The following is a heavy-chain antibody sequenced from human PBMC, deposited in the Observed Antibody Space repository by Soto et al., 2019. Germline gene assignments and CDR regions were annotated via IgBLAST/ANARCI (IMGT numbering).Heavy chain of an antibody. CDR2: IWYDGSNK. CDR3: ARTPRSWQYYFDY. D-gene: IGHD6-13*01. CDR1: GFTFSSYG. Sequence: QVQLVESGGGVVQPGRSLRLSCAASGFTFSSYGMHWVRQAPGKGLEWVAVIWYDGSNKYYADSVKGRFTISRDNYKNPLYLPMNSLRAEDTAVYYCARTPRSWQYYFDYWGQGTLVTVSS. V-gene: IGHV3-33*01. J-gene: IGHJ4*02.